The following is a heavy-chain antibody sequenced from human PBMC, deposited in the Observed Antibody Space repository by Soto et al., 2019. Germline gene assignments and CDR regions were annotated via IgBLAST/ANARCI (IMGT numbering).Heavy chain of an antibody. CDR3: AHLAYNCNDRTSYYYYGMDV. D-gene: IGHD1-20*01. Sequence: GGSLRLSCAASGFTFSDHYMDWVRQAPGKGLEWVGRTRNKANSYTTEYAASVKGRFTISRDDSKNSLYLQMNSLKTEDTAVYYCAHLAYNCNDRTSYYYYGMDVWGQGTTVTVSS. V-gene: IGHV3-72*01. CDR1: GFTFSDHY. J-gene: IGHJ6*02. CDR2: TRNKANSYTT.